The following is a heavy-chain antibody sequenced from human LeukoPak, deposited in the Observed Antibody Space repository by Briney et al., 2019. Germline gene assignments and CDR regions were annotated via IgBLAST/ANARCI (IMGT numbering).Heavy chain of an antibody. CDR3: ARGVVIAPQTFDY. J-gene: IGHJ4*02. Sequence: SETLSLTCTVSGESISGFYWTWIRQPPGKGLEWIGYIYYSGSTNYNPSLKSRVTISVDTSKNQFSLKLSSVTAADTAVYYCARGVVIAPQTFDYWGQGTLVTVSS. D-gene: IGHD2-21*01. V-gene: IGHV4-59*01. CDR1: GESISGFY. CDR2: IYYSGST.